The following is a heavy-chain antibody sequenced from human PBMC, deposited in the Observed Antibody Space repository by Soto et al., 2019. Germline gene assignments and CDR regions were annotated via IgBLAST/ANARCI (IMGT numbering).Heavy chain of an antibody. CDR1: GGTFSSYA. D-gene: IGHD4-17*01. CDR2: IIPIFGTA. V-gene: IGHV1-69*06. J-gene: IGHJ4*02. Sequence: SVKVSCKASGGTFSSYAISWVRQAPGQGLEWMGGIIPIFGTANYAQKFQGRVTITADKSTSTAYMELSSLRSEDTAGYYCAGDYGDYVYKLSYWGQGTLVTVSS. CDR3: AGDYGDYVYKLSY.